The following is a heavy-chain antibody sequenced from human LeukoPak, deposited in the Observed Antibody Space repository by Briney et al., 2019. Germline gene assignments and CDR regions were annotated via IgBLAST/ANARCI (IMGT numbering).Heavy chain of an antibody. CDR1: GYTFTIYG. Sequence: GASVKVSCKTSGYTFTIYGISWVRQAPGQGIEWMGLISAYGNTNYAQNLQGRVTMTTDTSTTTAYMELRSLRSDDTAVYYCARGIIGYYFDYWGQGTLVTVSS. CDR2: ISAYGNT. J-gene: IGHJ4*02. V-gene: IGHV1-18*01. CDR3: ARGIIGYYFDY. D-gene: IGHD2-15*01.